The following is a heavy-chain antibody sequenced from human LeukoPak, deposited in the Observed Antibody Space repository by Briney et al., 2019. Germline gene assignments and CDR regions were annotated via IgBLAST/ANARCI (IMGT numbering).Heavy chain of an antibody. D-gene: IGHD3-3*01. CDR1: GGTFSSYA. CDR2: IFPIFGTA. CDR3: ASSFYDFWSGSGDY. V-gene: IGHV1-69*05. Sequence: SVKVSCKASGGTFSSYAISWVRQAPGQGLEWMGGIFPIFGTANYAQKFQGRVTITTDESTSTAYMELSSLRSEDTAVYYCASSFYDFWSGSGDYWGQGTLVTVSS. J-gene: IGHJ4*02.